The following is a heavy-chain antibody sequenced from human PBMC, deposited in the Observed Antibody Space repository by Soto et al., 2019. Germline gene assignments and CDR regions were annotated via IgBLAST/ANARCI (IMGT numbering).Heavy chain of an antibody. CDR3: ARVDELTAGYFDY. CDR2: IKQDGGEK. J-gene: IGHJ4*02. Sequence: LRLSCAASGFTFSSYWMSWVRQAPGKGLEWVANIKQDGGEKYYVDSVKGRFTISRDNAKNSLYLQMNSLRAEDTAVYYCARVDELTAGYFDYWGQGTLVTVSS. CDR1: GFTFSSYW. V-gene: IGHV3-7*01. D-gene: IGHD1-26*01.